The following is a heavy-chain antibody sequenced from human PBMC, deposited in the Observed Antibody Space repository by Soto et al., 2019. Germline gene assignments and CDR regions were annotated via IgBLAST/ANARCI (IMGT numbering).Heavy chain of an antibody. V-gene: IGHV1-69*01. CDR1: GGTFSSYA. CDR2: IIPIFGTA. CDR3: AIGAQYYDFLTGYYIWFDP. D-gene: IGHD3-9*01. J-gene: IGHJ5*02. Sequence: QVQLVQSGAEVKKPGSSVKVSCKASGGTFSSYAISWVRQAPGQGLEWMGGIIPIFGTANYAQKFQGRVTVYADETPSKAYLELSRLGSEGNAVVFCAIGAQYYDFLTGYYIWFDPWGQGTLVTVSS.